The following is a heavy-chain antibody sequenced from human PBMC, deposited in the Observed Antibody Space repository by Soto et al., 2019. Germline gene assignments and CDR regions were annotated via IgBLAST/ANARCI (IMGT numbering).Heavy chain of an antibody. V-gene: IGHV3-30-3*01. Sequence: PGGSLRLSCAASGFTFSSYAMHWVRQAPGKGLEWVAVISYDGSNKYYADSVRGRFTISRDNSKNTLYLQMNSLRAEDTAVYYCARDGFKRKNTMIVVVTRVLFRGDAFDIWGQGTMVTVSS. CDR1: GFTFSSYA. D-gene: IGHD3-22*01. CDR2: ISYDGSNK. CDR3: ARDGFKRKNTMIVVVTRVLFRGDAFDI. J-gene: IGHJ3*02.